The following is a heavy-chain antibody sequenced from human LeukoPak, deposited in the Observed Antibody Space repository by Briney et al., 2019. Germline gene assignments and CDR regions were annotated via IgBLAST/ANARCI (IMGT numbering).Heavy chain of an antibody. CDR2: INNDGSSA. J-gene: IGHJ3*01. D-gene: IGHD2-15*01. CDR1: GFTFNNYW. V-gene: IGHV3-74*01. CDR3: VRYCNGGSCYRAAFDV. Sequence: GGSLRLSCAASGFTFNNYWIHWVRQVPGKGLVWVSRINNDGSSASYVDSVKGRFTISRDNAKNTLFLQMNSLRAEDTAVYYCVRYCNGGSCYRAAFDVWGPGTTVTVSS.